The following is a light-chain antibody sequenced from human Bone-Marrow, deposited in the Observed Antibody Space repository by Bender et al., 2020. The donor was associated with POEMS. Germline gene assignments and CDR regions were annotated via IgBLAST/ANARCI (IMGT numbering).Light chain of an antibody. Sequence: QSALTQPASVSGSPGQSITISCTGTSSDVGGFNYVSWYQQHPGKAPKLMIYDVSNRPSGVSNRFSGSKSGTTASLTISGLQAEDEADYYCCSYAGSTDWVFGGGTRLTV. V-gene: IGLV2-14*03. CDR3: CSYAGSTDWV. CDR1: SSDVGGFNY. J-gene: IGLJ3*02. CDR2: DVS.